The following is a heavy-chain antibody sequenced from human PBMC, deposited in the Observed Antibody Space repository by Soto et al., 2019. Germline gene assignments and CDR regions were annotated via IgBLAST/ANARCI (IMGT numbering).Heavy chain of an antibody. CDR2: IWYDGSNK. D-gene: IGHD4-17*01. CDR3: ARDYGDYEGYYYGMDV. CDR1: GFTFSSYG. Sequence: PGGSLRLSCAASGFTFSSYGMHWVRQAPGKGLEWVAVIWYDGSNKYYADSVKDRFTISRDNSKNTVYLQMNSLKAEDTAVYYCARDYGDYEGYYYGMDVWGQGTTVTVS. V-gene: IGHV3-33*01. J-gene: IGHJ6*02.